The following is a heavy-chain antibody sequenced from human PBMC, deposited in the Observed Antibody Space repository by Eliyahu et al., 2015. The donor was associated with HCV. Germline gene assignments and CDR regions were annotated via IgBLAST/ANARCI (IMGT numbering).Heavy chain of an antibody. Sequence: QVQLQQWGAGLLKPSETLSLTCAVYGGSFSGYYWSWIRQPPGKGLEWIGEINHSGSTNYNPSLKSRVTISVDTSKNQFSLKLSSVTAADTAVYYCARPYPTRQSYDCGGDCAGMDVWGKGTTVTVSS. D-gene: IGHD2-21*02. CDR2: INHSGST. CDR3: ARPYPTRQSYDCGGDCAGMDV. J-gene: IGHJ6*04. V-gene: IGHV4-34*01. CDR1: GGSFSGYY.